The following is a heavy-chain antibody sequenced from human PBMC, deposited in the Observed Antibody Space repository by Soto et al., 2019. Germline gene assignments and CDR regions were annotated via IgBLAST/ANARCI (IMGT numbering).Heavy chain of an antibody. D-gene: IGHD2-2*01. Sequence: EVQLLESGGGLVQPGYSLRLSCAASGFTFSSYAMTWVRQAPGKGLEWVSTISGSGGNTYYADSVKGRFTISRDNSKNTLYLQMIIMRAEDTAVYYCAKDISTLGPRGYFDVWGQGTLVTVSS. CDR1: GFTFSSYA. CDR2: ISGSGGNT. CDR3: AKDISTLGPRGYFDV. V-gene: IGHV3-23*01. J-gene: IGHJ4*02.